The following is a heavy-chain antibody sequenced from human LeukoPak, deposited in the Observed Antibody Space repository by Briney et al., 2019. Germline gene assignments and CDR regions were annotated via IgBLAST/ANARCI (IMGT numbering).Heavy chain of an antibody. CDR1: GFTFDDYA. CDR2: ISWNSGSI. CDR3: ARGGAAHRYYYMDV. V-gene: IGHV3-9*03. J-gene: IGHJ6*03. Sequence: GGSLRLSCAASGFTFDDYAMHWVRQAPGKGLEWVSGISWNSGSIGYADSVKGRFTISRDNAKNSLYLQMNSLRAEDMALHYCARGGAAHRYYYMDVWGKGTTVTVSS. D-gene: IGHD1-26*01.